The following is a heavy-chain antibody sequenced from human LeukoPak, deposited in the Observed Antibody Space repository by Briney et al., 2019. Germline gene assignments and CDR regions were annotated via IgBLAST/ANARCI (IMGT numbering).Heavy chain of an antibody. CDR1: GGSICSSSYY. V-gene: IGHV4-39*01. Sequence: SETLSLTCAVSGGSICSSSYYWGWIRQPPGKGLEWIGSISYSGSTYYNPSLRSRVTISVDTSKNQFSLKLSSVTAADTAVYYCARHRYSSSWLYYFDYWGQGTLVTVSS. CDR2: ISYSGST. J-gene: IGHJ4*02. CDR3: ARHRYSSSWLYYFDY. D-gene: IGHD6-13*01.